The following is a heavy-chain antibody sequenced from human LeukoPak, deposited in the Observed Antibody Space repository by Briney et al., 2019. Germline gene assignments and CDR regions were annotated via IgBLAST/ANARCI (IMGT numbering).Heavy chain of an antibody. J-gene: IGHJ4*02. CDR1: GFTFSSYG. Sequence: GGSLRLSCAASGFTFSSYGMHWVRQAPGKGLEWVAVISYDGSNKYYADSVKGRFTISRDNSKNTLYLQMNSLRAEDTAVYYCASERELLQSYYFDYWGQGTLVTVSS. V-gene: IGHV3-30*03. D-gene: IGHD1-26*01. CDR3: ASERELLQSYYFDY. CDR2: ISYDGSNK.